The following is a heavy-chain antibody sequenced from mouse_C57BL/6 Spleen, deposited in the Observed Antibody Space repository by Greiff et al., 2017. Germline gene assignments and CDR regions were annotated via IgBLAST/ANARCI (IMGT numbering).Heavy chain of an antibody. CDR3: ARDPFYDGSWFAY. Sequence: VQLQQPGTELVKPGASVTLSCKASGYTFTSYWMHWVKQRPGQGLEWIGNINPSNGGTNYNEKFKSKATLTVDKSSSTAYMQLSSLTSEDSAVYYCARDPFYDGSWFAYWGQGTLVTVSA. CDR2: INPSNGGT. J-gene: IGHJ3*01. V-gene: IGHV1-53*01. D-gene: IGHD2-3*01. CDR1: GYTFTSYW.